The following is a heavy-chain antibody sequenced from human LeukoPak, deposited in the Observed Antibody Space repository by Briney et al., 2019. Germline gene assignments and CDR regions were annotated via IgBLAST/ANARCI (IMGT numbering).Heavy chain of an antibody. CDR1: GFTFSTYW. CDR2: IKQDGSEK. D-gene: IGHD1-26*01. V-gene: IGHV3-7*01. Sequence: GGCLRLSCAAAGFTFSTYWMSWVRQAPGKGLEWVANIKQDGSEKYYVDSVKGRFTISRDNAKNSLYLQMNSLRAEDTAVYYCAKRGDSGAFSLDIWGQGTMVTVSS. CDR3: AKRGDSGAFSLDI. J-gene: IGHJ3*02.